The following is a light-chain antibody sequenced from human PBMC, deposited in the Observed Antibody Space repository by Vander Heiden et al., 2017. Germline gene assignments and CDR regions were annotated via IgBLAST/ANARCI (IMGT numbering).Light chain of an antibody. CDR3: QQYAHSRT. V-gene: IGKV3-20*01. CDR1: QSVTSSS. Sequence: IVLTQSPGTLSLSPGERANLSCTASQSVTSSSLAWYQQKPGQAPRLLIYGASYRATGIPNRFSGSGSGTDFTLTISRLEPEDFAVYYCQQYAHSRTFGQGTKVEVK. CDR2: GAS. J-gene: IGKJ1*01.